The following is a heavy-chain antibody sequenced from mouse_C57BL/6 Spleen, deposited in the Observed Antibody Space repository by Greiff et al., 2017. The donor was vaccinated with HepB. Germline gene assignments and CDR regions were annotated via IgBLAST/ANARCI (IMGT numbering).Heavy chain of an antibody. Sequence: QVQLQQPGAELVRPGSSVKLSCKASGYTFTSYWMHWVKQRPIQGLEWIGNIDPSDSETHYNQKFKDKATLTVDKSSSTAYMQLSSLTSEDSAVYYCARALYGNYAFAYWGQGTLVTVSA. CDR2: IDPSDSET. CDR1: GYTFTSYW. V-gene: IGHV1-52*01. D-gene: IGHD2-1*01. CDR3: ARALYGNYAFAY. J-gene: IGHJ3*01.